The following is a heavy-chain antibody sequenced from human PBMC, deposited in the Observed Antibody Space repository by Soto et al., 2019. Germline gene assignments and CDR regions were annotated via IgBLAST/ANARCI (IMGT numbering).Heavy chain of an antibody. CDR1: GFTVSGNY. CDR3: ARDGGLAEDGMDV. V-gene: IGHV3-53*02. CDR2: IYSGGST. Sequence: EMQLVETGGDLIQPGGSLRLSCAASGFTVSGNYMSWVRQAPGKGLEWVSVIYSGGSTYYADSVKDRFTISRDNSKNTLYLQMNSLRADDTAVYYCARDGGLAEDGMDVWGQGTTVTVSS. D-gene: IGHD3-10*01. J-gene: IGHJ6*02.